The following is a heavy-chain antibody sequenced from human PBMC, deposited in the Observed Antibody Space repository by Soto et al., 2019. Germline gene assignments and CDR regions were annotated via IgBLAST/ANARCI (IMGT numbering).Heavy chain of an antibody. CDR1: GGSLNHYY. D-gene: IGHD2-2*01. CDR2: IYYSGTT. Sequence: PSGTPFPTLTVFGGSLNHYYWARVRPPPGEGLRWMGYIYYSGTTTNYNPSLKSRVTLSVDTSKNQFSLKLSSVTAADTAVYYCARDYCNSTSCQNVDDAFDIWGQGTTVTVSS. V-gene: IGHV4-59*12. CDR3: ARDYCNSTSCQNVDDAFDI. J-gene: IGHJ3*02.